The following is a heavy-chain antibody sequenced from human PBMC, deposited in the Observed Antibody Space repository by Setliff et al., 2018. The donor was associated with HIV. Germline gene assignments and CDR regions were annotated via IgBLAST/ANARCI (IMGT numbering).Heavy chain of an antibody. V-gene: IGHV4-4*07. Sequence: SETLSLTCTVSGGSISSHFWNWIRQPAGKGLEWIGRFRPTGSAYYANPYYNPSLKSRVTMSVDTSKSQFSLKLNSVTAADTAVYYCARGLAYYSENTDYYYVSAGFDPWGPGTLVTVSS. CDR3: ARGLAYYSENTDYYYVSAGFDP. J-gene: IGHJ5*02. D-gene: IGHD3-22*01. CDR2: FRPTGSAYYANP. CDR1: GGSISSHF.